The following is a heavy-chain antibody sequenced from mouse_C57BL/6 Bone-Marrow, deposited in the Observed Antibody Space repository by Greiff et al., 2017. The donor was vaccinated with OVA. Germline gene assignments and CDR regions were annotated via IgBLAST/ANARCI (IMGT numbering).Heavy chain of an antibody. V-gene: IGHV1-74*01. Sequence: QVQLQQPGAELVKPGASVKVSCKASGYTFTSYWMHWVKQRPGQGLEWIGRIHPSDSDTNYNQKFKGKATLTVDKSSSTAYMQLSILTSEDSAVYYCAMKTAQALYAMDYWGQGTSVTVSS. CDR1: GYTFTSYW. D-gene: IGHD3-2*02. J-gene: IGHJ4*01. CDR2: IHPSDSDT. CDR3: AMKTAQALYAMDY.